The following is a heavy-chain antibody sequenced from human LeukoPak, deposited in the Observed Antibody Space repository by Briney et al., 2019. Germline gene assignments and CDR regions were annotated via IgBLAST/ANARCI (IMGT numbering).Heavy chain of an antibody. V-gene: IGHV1-8*01. CDR2: MNANSGNA. J-gene: IGHJ4*02. CDR3: AREVDGSPRH. Sequence: ASVKVSCKTSGYTFTSDDSNWVRQATGQGLEWMGWMNANSGNAGSAQKFQGRITLTRNTSISTAYMELSSLRSEDTAVYYCAREVDGSPRHWGQGTLVTVSS. D-gene: IGHD1-26*01. CDR1: GYTFTSDD.